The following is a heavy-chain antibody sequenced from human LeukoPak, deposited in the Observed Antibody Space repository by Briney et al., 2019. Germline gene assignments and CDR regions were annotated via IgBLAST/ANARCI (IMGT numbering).Heavy chain of an antibody. D-gene: IGHD5-24*01. J-gene: IGHJ4*02. Sequence: GGSLRLSCAASGFTFSSYNMNWVRQAPGMGLERVSSISTVSKYIYYVDSVKGRFTISRDNAKNSLYLQMNSLRAEDTAVYYRARVFDGYYYDYWGQGTLVTVSS. CDR3: ARVFDGYYYDY. CDR2: ISTVSKYI. CDR1: GFTFSSYN. V-gene: IGHV3-21*01.